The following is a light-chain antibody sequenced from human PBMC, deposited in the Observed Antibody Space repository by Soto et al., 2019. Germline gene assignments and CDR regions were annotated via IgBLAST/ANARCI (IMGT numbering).Light chain of an antibody. CDR3: QQRSNWPPEIT. J-gene: IGKJ5*01. CDR1: QSISIY. V-gene: IGKV3-11*01. Sequence: EIVLTQSPATLSLSPGERATLSCRASQSISIYLAWYQQKPGQAPRLLIYDVFNRPTGIPARFSGSGSGTDSTLTISSLEPEDFAVYYCQQRSNWPPEITFGQGTRLEIK. CDR2: DVF.